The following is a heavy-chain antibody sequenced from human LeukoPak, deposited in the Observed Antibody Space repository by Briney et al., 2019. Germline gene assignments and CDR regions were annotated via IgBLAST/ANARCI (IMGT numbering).Heavy chain of an antibody. CDR1: GYTFTSHG. D-gene: IGHD2-21*02. Sequence: GASVKVSCKASGYTFTSHGIIWVRQAPGQGLEWMGWVSAYNGNTKYAQKVQGRVTMTTDTSTSTAYMELRSLRSDDTAVYYCARDLAYCGGDCYSYDYWGQGTLVTVSS. CDR2: VSAYNGNT. CDR3: ARDLAYCGGDCYSYDY. V-gene: IGHV1-18*01. J-gene: IGHJ4*02.